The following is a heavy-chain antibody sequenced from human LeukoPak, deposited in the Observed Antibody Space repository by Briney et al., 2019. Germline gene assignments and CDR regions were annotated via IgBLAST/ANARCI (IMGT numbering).Heavy chain of an antibody. Sequence: ASVKVSCKASGYTFTGYYMHWVRQAPGQGLDGMGWINPNSGGTNYAQKFQGRVTMTRHTSISTAYMELRSLESDDTAVYYCARDYGSGTYSLYYYGLDVWGQGTTVTVSS. V-gene: IGHV1-2*02. D-gene: IGHD3-10*01. J-gene: IGHJ6*02. CDR3: ARDYGSGTYSLYYYGLDV. CDR1: GYTFTGYY. CDR2: INPNSGGT.